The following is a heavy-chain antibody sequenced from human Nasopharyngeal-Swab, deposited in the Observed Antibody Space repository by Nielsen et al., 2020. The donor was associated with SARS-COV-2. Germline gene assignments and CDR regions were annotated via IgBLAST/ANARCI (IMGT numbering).Heavy chain of an antibody. D-gene: IGHD3-10*01. CDR1: GGSISSYY. V-gene: IGHV4-59*01. CDR3: ARHLPGGSGSYWEYSFDY. CDR2: IYYSGST. J-gene: IGHJ4*02. Sequence: SETLSLTCTVSGGSISSYYWSWIRHPPGKGLEWIGYIYYSGSTNYNPSLKSRVTISVDTSKNQFSLKLSSVTAADTAVYYCARHLPGGSGSYWEYSFDYWGQGTLVTVSS.